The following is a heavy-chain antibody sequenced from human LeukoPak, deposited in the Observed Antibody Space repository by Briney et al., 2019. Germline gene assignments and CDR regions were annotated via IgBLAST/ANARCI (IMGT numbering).Heavy chain of an antibody. J-gene: IGHJ4*02. V-gene: IGHV4-61*05. CDR2: IYYSGST. CDR1: GGSISSSSYY. D-gene: IGHD5-12*01. CDR3: ARQGHGLPYYFDY. Sequence: SETLSLTCTVSGGSISSSSYYWGWIRQPPGKGLEWIGYIYYSGSTNYNPSLKSRVTISVDTSKNQFSLKLSSVTAADTAVYYCARQGHGLPYYFDYWGQGTLVTVSS.